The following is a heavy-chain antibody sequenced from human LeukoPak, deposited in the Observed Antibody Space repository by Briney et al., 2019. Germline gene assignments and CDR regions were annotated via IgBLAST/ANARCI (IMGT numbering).Heavy chain of an antibody. CDR3: AGPGSRALDY. CDR2: IYYSGST. J-gene: IGHJ4*02. D-gene: IGHD6-13*01. CDR1: GGSISSGGYY. Sequence: SETLSLTCTVSGGSISSGGYYWSWIRQHPGKGLEWIGYIYYSGSTNYNPSLKSRVTISVDTSKNQFSLKLSSVTAADTAVYYCAGPGSRALDYWGQGTLVTVSS. V-gene: IGHV4-61*08.